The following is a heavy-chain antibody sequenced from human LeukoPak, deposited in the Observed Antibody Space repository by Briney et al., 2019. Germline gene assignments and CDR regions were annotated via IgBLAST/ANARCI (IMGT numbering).Heavy chain of an antibody. CDR3: VIGSGWINFDY. Sequence: ASVKVSCKASGGTFSSYAISWVRQAPGQGLEWMGWMNPNSGNTGYAQKFQGRVTMTRNTSISTAYMELSSLRSEDTAVYYCVIGSGWINFDYWGQGTLVTVSS. CDR2: MNPNSGNT. V-gene: IGHV1-8*02. CDR1: GGTFSSYA. D-gene: IGHD6-19*01. J-gene: IGHJ4*02.